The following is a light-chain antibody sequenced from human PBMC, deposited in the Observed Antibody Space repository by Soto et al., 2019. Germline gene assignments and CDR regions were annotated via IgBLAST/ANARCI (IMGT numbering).Light chain of an antibody. V-gene: IGKV3-20*01. Sequence: ETVMTHCPPTXSXXPXXXXXXXXRASRSISSSLAWYQQKPGRAPRLLIYGASTRATDIPDRFSGSGSGTDFTLTISRLEPEDFAVYYCHHYGGSPITFGQGTRLE. CDR1: RSISSS. CDR2: GAS. CDR3: HHYGGSPIT. J-gene: IGKJ5*01.